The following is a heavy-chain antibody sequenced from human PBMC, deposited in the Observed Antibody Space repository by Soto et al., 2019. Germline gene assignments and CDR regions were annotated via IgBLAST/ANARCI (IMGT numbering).Heavy chain of an antibody. V-gene: IGHV3-30-3*01. CDR2: ISYDGSNK. CDR1: GFTFSSYA. Sequence: GGSLRLSCAASGFTFSSYAMQWVRHAPGKGLEWVAVISYDGSNKYYADSVKGRFTISRDNSKNTLYLQMNSLRAEDTAVYYCARDMSKYHGDYGVYGMDVWGQGTTVTVSS. J-gene: IGHJ6*02. CDR3: ARDMSKYHGDYGVYGMDV. D-gene: IGHD4-17*01.